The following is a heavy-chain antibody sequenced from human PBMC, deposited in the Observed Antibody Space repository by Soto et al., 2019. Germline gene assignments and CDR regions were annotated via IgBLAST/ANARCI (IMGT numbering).Heavy chain of an antibody. CDR3: ARDPRRYSSSSEKDYYYYGMDV. CDR2: INSDGSST. Sequence: GGSLRLSCAASGFTFSSYWMHWVRQAPGKGLVWVSRINSDGSSTSYADSVKGRFTISRDNAKNMLYLQMNSLRAEDTAVYYCARDPRRYSSSSEKDYYYYGMDVWGQGTTVTVSS. CDR1: GFTFSSYW. J-gene: IGHJ6*02. D-gene: IGHD6-6*01. V-gene: IGHV3-74*01.